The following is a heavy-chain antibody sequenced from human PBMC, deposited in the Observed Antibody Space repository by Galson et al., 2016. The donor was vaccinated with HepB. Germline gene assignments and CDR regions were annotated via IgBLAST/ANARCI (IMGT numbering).Heavy chain of an antibody. D-gene: IGHD1/OR15-1a*01. CDR1: GFIFSNYA. CDR2: ISDSAGST. Sequence: SLRLSCAASGFIFSNYAMSWVRQAPGKGLEWVSGISDSAGSTYFADSVKGRFTISGDNSKNTLYLQMNSLRVEDTAVYYCAKGTTLQVHFGYFDHWGQGTLVTVSS. CDR3: AKGTTLQVHFGYFDH. J-gene: IGHJ4*02. V-gene: IGHV3-23*01.